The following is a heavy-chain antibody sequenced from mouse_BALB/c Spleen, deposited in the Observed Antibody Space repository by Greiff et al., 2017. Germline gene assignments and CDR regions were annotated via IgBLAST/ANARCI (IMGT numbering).Heavy chain of an antibody. J-gene: IGHJ2*01. CDR3: VRRDYYGYLDY. CDR1: GFTFNTYA. Sequence: EVKLVESGGGLVQPKGSLKLSCAASGFTFNTYAMNWVRQAPGKGLEWVARIRSKSNNYATYYADSVKDRFTISRDDSQSMLYLQMNNLKTEDTAMYYCVRRDYYGYLDYWGQGTTLTVSS. V-gene: IGHV10-1*02. D-gene: IGHD1-1*01. CDR2: IRSKSNNYAT.